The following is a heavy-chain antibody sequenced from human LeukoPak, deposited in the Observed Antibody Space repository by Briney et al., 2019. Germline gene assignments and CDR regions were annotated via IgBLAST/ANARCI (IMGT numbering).Heavy chain of an antibody. CDR2: ISGSGAGT. Sequence: PGGSLRLSCEASGFTFGNFGMSWVRQAPGKGLVWVSGISGSGAGTYYADSVKGRFTISRDKSETTLHLQMNSLRAEDTAVYYCARGDGSGTYKDYYMDVWGKGTTVTVSS. J-gene: IGHJ6*03. CDR3: ARGDGSGTYKDYYMDV. CDR1: GFTFGNFG. V-gene: IGHV3-23*01. D-gene: IGHD3-10*01.